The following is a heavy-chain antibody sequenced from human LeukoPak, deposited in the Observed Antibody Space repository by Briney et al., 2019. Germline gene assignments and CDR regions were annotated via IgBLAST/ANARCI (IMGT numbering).Heavy chain of an antibody. CDR2: INHSGST. CDR1: GGSFSGYY. J-gene: IGHJ4*02. Sequence: SETLSLTCAVYGGSFSGYYWSWIRQPPGKGLEWIGEINHSGSTNYNPSLKSRVTISVDTSKNQFSLKLSSVTAAGTAVYYCAGNTVTTSRWGQGTLVTVSS. D-gene: IGHD4-17*01. V-gene: IGHV4-34*01. CDR3: AGNTVTTSR.